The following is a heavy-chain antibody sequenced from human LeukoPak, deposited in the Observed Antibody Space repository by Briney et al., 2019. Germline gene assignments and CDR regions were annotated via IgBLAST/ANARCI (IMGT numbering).Heavy chain of an antibody. CDR1: GFTFSSYS. D-gene: IGHD6-13*01. CDR3: ARDSEGSSWAYYFDY. Sequence: KTGGSLRLSCAASGFTFSSYSMNWVRQAPGKGLEWVSSISSSSSYIYYADSVKGRFTISRDNAKNSLYLQMNSLRAEGTAVYYFARDSEGSSWAYYFDYWGQGTLVTVSS. J-gene: IGHJ4*02. CDR2: ISSSSSYI. V-gene: IGHV3-21*01.